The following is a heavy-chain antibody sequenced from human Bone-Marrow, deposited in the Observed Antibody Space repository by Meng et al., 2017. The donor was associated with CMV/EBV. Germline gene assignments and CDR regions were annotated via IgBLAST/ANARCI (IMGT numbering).Heavy chain of an antibody. CDR1: GFTFSSYS. Sequence: GESLKISCAASGFTFSSYSMNWVRQAPGKGLEWVSSISSSSSYIYYADSVKGRFTISRDNAKNSLYLQMNSRRAEDTAVDYCARVESYYGMDVWGQGTTVTVSS. CDR3: ARVESYYGMDV. J-gene: IGHJ6*01. V-gene: IGHV3-21*01. D-gene: IGHD5-24*01. CDR2: ISSSSSYI.